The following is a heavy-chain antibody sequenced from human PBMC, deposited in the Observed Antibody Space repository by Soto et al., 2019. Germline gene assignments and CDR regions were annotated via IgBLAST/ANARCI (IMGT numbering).Heavy chain of an antibody. V-gene: IGHV3-15*07. Sequence: LLVESGGGFVQPGGSLRLSWVDSGFTFSHAWMDWFRQAPGKGLEWVGRIKSISDGETTNYAASVAGRFTISRDDSKNTLFLHVNSLKTEDTGVYYCTRRIAVAGTYYFDYWGQGTLVTVSS. J-gene: IGHJ4*02. D-gene: IGHD6-19*01. CDR3: TRRIAVAGTYYFDY. CDR1: GFTFSHAW. CDR2: IKSISDGETT.